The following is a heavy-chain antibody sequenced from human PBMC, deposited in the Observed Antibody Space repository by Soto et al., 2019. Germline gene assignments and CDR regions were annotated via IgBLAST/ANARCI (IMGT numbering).Heavy chain of an antibody. CDR3: ARAPNPEYSSSSGWFDP. CDR1: GGSISSGDYY. Sequence: QVQLQESGPGLVKPSQTLSLTCTVSGGSISSGDYYWSWIRQPPGKGLEWIGYIYYSGSTYYNPSLKSRVTISADTSKNQFSLKLSSVTAADTAVYYCARAPNPEYSSSSGWFDPWGQGTLVTVSS. D-gene: IGHD6-6*01. J-gene: IGHJ5*02. CDR2: IYYSGST. V-gene: IGHV4-30-4*01.